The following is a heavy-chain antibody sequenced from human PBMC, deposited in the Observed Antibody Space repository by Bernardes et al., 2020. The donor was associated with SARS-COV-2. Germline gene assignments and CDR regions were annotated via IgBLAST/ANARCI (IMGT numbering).Heavy chain of an antibody. J-gene: IGHJ3*02. D-gene: IGHD1-26*01. CDR3: AKEIFSGSYWGNGFDI. Sequence: GGSLRLSCAASGFTLSRYAMNWVRQAPAKGLEWVSAITSNGLNTYYADSLRGRFTISRDTSRNTLYLQVNSLRVEDTAVYYCAKEIFSGSYWGNGFDIWGQGTTVTVSS. CDR2: ITSNGLNT. V-gene: IGHV3-23*01. CDR1: GFTLSRYA.